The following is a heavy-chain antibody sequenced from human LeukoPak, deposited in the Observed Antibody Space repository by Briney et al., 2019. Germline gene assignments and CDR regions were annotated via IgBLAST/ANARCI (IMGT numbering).Heavy chain of an antibody. CDR2: PESDASRT. Sequence: LGGSLRFSCVASGFTLSYHWMFWLRQGPGRGLTQVSRPESDASRTTYADCVKGRFNISGDDAKNTMYLQMNSLRDEDTAVYYCVKGGHKLDIQTTHYYYGLDVWGQGTTVAVSS. V-gene: IGHV3-74*03. CDR1: GFTLSYHW. J-gene: IGHJ6*02. CDR3: VKGGHKLDIQTTHYYYGLDV. D-gene: IGHD4-17*01.